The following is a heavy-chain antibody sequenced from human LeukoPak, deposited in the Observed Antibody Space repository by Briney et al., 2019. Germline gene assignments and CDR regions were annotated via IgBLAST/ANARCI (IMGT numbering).Heavy chain of an antibody. CDR2: ISSNGGST. CDR3: VTNEPGYSSSWYDY. CDR1: GFTFGSYA. V-gene: IGHV3-64D*06. D-gene: IGHD6-13*01. J-gene: IGHJ4*02. Sequence: QPGGSLRLSCSASGFTFGSYAMHWVRQAPGKGLEYVSAISSNGGSTYYADSVKGRFTISRDNSKNTLYLQMSSLRAEGTAVYYCVTNEPGYSSSWYDYWGQGTLVTVSS.